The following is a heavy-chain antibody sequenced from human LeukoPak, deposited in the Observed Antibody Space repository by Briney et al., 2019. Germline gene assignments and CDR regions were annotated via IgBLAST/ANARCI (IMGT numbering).Heavy chain of an antibody. Sequence: GRSLRLSCAASGFTFSSYAMHWVRQAPGKGLEWVAVISYDGSNKYYADSVKGRFTISRDNSKNTLYLQMNSLRAEDTAVYYCARDHWNPRNYYYYYMDVWGKGTTVTVSS. CDR2: ISYDGSNK. V-gene: IGHV3-30-3*01. CDR1: GFTFSSYA. J-gene: IGHJ6*03. CDR3: ARDHWNPRNYYYYYMDV. D-gene: IGHD1-1*01.